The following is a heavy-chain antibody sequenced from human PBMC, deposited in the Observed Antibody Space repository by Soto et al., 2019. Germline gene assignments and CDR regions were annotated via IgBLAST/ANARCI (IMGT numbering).Heavy chain of an antibody. CDR3: ARSAAAAGTASWFDP. CDR2: INPNSGGT. D-gene: IGHD6-13*01. V-gene: IGHV1-2*04. Sequence: ASVKVSCKASGYTFTGYYMHWVRQAPGQGLEWMGWINPNSGGTNYAQKFQGWVTMTRDTSISTAYMELSRLRSDDTAVYYCARSAAAAGTASWFDPWGQGTLVTVSS. J-gene: IGHJ5*02. CDR1: GYTFTGYY.